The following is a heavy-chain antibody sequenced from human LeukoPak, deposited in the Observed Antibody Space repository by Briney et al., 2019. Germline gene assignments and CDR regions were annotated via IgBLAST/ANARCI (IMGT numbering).Heavy chain of an antibody. D-gene: IGHD3-22*01. V-gene: IGHV3-23*01. CDR2: LSGNAGRP. Sequence: PGGSLRLSCAASGFTFISYAMSWVRQAPGKGLEWVSSLSGNAGRPYYADSVKGRFTISRDNSKNTLYLQMNSLRAEDTAVYYCAKPRWYDGSGDVSDPRSYYFDCWGQGTLVTVSS. CDR3: AKPRWYDGSGDVSDPRSYYFDC. CDR1: GFTFISYA. J-gene: IGHJ4*02.